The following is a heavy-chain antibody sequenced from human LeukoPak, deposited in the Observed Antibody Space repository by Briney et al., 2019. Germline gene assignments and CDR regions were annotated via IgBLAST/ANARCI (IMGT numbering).Heavy chain of an antibody. CDR2: IYYSGST. CDR3: ARHEYSGSYYGLSWFDP. Sequence: SETLSLTCSVSGGSISSYYWSWIRQPPGKGLEWIASIYYSGSTYYNPSLKSRVTVSVDTSKNQLSLKLSSLTAADTAVYYCARHEYSGSYYGLSWFDPWGQGTLVTVSS. V-gene: IGHV4-39*01. J-gene: IGHJ5*02. D-gene: IGHD1-26*01. CDR1: GGSISSYY.